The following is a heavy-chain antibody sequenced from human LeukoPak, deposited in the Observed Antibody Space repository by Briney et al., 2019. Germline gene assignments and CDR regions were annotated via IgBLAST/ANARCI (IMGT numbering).Heavy chain of an antibody. V-gene: IGHV3-23*01. J-gene: IGHJ4*02. CDR2: ISSGGLST. Sequence: GGSLRLSCAASGFTFNNFAMTWVRQGPGKGLEWVSDISSGGLSTNYADSVKGRFTIARDNSKNTLYLQMSSLRAEDTAVYYCAKRASYHFDCWGQGILVTVSS. CDR1: GFTFNNFA. CDR3: AKRASYHFDC. D-gene: IGHD2-2*02.